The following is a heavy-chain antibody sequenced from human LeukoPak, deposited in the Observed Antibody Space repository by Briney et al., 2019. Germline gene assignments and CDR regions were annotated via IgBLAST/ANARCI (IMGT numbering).Heavy chain of an antibody. J-gene: IGHJ4*02. CDR1: GFTFSSYS. D-gene: IGHD3-16*02. Sequence: PGGSLRLSCAASGFTFSSYSMNWVRQAPGKGLEWVSSISPSSSYIYYADSLKGRFTISRDNAENSLYLQMNSLRAEDTAVYYCVRHRTASDYWGQGALVTVSS. CDR3: VRHRTASDY. V-gene: IGHV3-21*01. CDR2: ISPSSSYI.